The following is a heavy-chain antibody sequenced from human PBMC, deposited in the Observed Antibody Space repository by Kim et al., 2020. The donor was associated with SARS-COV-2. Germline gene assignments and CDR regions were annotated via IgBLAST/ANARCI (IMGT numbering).Heavy chain of an antibody. CDR2: SSSTI. Sequence: SSSTIYYADSVKGRFTISRDNAKNSLYLQMNSLRAEDTAVYYCASLGAFDIWGQGTMVTVSS. D-gene: IGHD3-16*01. V-gene: IGHV3-48*01. CDR3: ASLGAFDI. J-gene: IGHJ3*02.